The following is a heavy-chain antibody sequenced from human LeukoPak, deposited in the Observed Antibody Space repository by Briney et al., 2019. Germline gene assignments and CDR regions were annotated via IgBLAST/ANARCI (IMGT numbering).Heavy chain of an antibody. CDR1: GGSISSGDYY. J-gene: IGHJ5*02. CDR2: IYYSGST. V-gene: IGHV4-30-4*01. Sequence: SQTVSLTCTVSGGSISSGDYYWSWIRQPPGKGLEWIGYIYYSGSTYYNPSLKSRITISVDTSKNQFSLKLSSVTAADTAVYYCARDIAGTTWGWFDPWGQGTLVTVSS. CDR3: ARDIAGTTWGWFDP. D-gene: IGHD1-7*01.